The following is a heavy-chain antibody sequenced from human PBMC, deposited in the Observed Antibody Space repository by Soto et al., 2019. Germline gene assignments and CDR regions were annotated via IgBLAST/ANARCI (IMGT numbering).Heavy chain of an antibody. CDR2: IMPGSSHI. Sequence: PGGSLRLSCAASGFTFSIYSMNWVRQAPGKGLEWVSYIMPGSSHIYYADSVKGRFTISRDNAKNSLYLQMNSLRAEDTAVYYCARDYSSYGPFDYWGQGTLVTVSS. CDR1: GFTFSIYS. D-gene: IGHD5-18*01. V-gene: IGHV3-48*01. J-gene: IGHJ4*02. CDR3: ARDYSSYGPFDY.